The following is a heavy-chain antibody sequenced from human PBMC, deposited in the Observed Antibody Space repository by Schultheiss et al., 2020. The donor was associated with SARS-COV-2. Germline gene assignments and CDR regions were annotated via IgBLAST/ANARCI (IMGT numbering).Heavy chain of an antibody. CDR3: ARDPDSSSPPDNYGMDV. V-gene: IGHV5-51*01. D-gene: IGHD6-6*01. Sequence: GGSLRLSCKGFGDSFTTYWIGWVRQMPGKGLEWMGIIYPGDSDTRYSPSFQGQVTISADKSISTAYLQWSSLKASDTAMYYCARDPDSSSPPDNYGMDVWGQGTTVTVSS. J-gene: IGHJ6*02. CDR1: GDSFTTYW. CDR2: IYPGDSDT.